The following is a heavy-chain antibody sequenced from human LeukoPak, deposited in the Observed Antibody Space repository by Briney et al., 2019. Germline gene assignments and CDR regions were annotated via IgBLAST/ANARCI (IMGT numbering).Heavy chain of an antibody. CDR1: GFTFSSYS. CDR2: ISSSSSYI. CDR3: ASQIRIAVAGTSVY. J-gene: IGHJ4*02. V-gene: IGHV3-21*01. Sequence: GGSLLLSCAASGFTFSSYSMNWVRPAPGKGLEGVSSISSSSSYIYYADSVKGRFTISRDNAKNSLYLQMNSLRAEDTAVYYCASQIRIAVAGTSVYWGQGTLVTVSS. D-gene: IGHD6-19*01.